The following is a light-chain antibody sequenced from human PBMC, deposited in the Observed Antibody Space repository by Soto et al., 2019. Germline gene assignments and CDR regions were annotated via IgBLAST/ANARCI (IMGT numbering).Light chain of an antibody. Sequence: DIQMTQSPSSLSASVGDRVTITCRASQSINNYLLWYQQKPGKAPKLLMFGASSLESGVPSRFSGGGSGTDFALTISSLHPEDSATYYCQQSFSSPRTFCQGIMVEI. CDR2: GAS. CDR1: QSINNY. J-gene: IGKJ2*02. CDR3: QQSFSSPRT. V-gene: IGKV1-39*01.